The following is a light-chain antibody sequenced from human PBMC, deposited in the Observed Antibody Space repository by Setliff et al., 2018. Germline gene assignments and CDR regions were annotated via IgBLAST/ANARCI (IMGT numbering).Light chain of an antibody. CDR1: SSDIGAYDY. J-gene: IGLJ1*01. CDR2: DAS. Sequence: SVLTQPASVSGSPGQSITIYCIGSSSDIGAYDYVAWYQQHPGKAPKLMIYDASHRPSGVSHRFSASKSGNTASLTISGLQVEDEADYYCSSYSTRTSLDVFGTGTKVTVL. CDR3: SSYSTRTSLDV. V-gene: IGLV2-14*03.